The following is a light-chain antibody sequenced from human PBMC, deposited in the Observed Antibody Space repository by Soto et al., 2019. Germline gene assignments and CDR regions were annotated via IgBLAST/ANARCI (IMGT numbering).Light chain of an antibody. CDR2: QDS. CDR3: QAWDSSFVV. CDR1: KLGDKY. J-gene: IGLJ2*01. V-gene: IGLV3-1*01. Sequence: SYELPQPPSVSVSQGQTASITCSGDKLGDKYACWYQQKPGQSPVLVIYQDSKRPSGIPERFSGSNSGNTATLTISGTQAMDEADYYCQAWDSSFVVFGGGTKLTVL.